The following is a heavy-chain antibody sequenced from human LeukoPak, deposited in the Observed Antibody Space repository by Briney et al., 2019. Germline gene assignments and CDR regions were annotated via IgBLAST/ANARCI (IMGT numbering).Heavy chain of an antibody. CDR3: ARPLRESGYFYFDY. CDR1: GFTFSSYG. Sequence: GGSLRLSCAASGFTFSSYGMHWVRQAPGKGLEWVAVISYDGSNKYYADSVKGRFTISRDNAKNSLYLQMNSLRAEDTAVYYCARPLRESGYFYFDYWGQGTLVTVSS. J-gene: IGHJ4*02. D-gene: IGHD3-3*01. V-gene: IGHV3-30*03. CDR2: ISYDGSNK.